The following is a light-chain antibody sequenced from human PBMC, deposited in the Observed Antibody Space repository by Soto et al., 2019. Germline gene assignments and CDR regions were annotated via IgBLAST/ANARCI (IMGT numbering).Light chain of an antibody. J-gene: IGLJ3*02. CDR2: SNN. Sequence: QSVLTQPPSVSGAPGQRVTISCTGSSSNIGAGYDVHWYQQLPGTAPKLLIYSNNNRPSGVPERFSGSKSGTSASLAITGLQAEDEADYYCQSFDSSLIGWVFGGGTKLTVL. CDR1: SSNIGAGYD. V-gene: IGLV1-40*01. CDR3: QSFDSSLIGWV.